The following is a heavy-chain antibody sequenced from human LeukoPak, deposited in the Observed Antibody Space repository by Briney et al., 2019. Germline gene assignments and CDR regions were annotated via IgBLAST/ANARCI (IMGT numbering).Heavy chain of an antibody. Sequence: GESLKISCAASGFTFSNYNMNWVRQAPGKGLEWGSYIRSSSSAIYYADSVKGRFTISRDNAKKALYLQMNSLRDEDTAVYYCARDFSDWGQGTLVTVSS. CDR3: ARDFSD. CDR1: GFTFSNYN. CDR2: IRSSSSAI. V-gene: IGHV3-48*02. D-gene: IGHD3-3*02. J-gene: IGHJ4*02.